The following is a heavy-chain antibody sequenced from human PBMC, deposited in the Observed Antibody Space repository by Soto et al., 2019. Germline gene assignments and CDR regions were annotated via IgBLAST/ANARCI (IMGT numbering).Heavy chain of an antibody. CDR3: ARGRGGYSPFNYGMDV. J-gene: IGHJ6*02. D-gene: IGHD6-13*01. CDR2: IDHGGSP. CDR1: GGSLSDYD. Sequence: SETLSLTCAVYGGSLSDYDWNWIRQAPGKGLEWIGEIDHGGSPNYNPSLKRRVTISVDTSKSQFSLKMRFLTSADTAMYYCARGRGGYSPFNYGMDVWGHGTTVTSP. V-gene: IGHV4-34*01.